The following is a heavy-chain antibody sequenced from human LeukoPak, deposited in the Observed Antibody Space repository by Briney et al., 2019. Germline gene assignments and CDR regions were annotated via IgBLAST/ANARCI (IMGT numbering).Heavy chain of an antibody. CDR1: GFTFSSYG. J-gene: IGHJ4*02. Sequence: GGSLRLSCAASGFTFSSYGMHWVRQAPGKGLEWVAFIRYDGSNKYYADSVKGRFTISRDNSKNTLYLQMNSLRAEDTAVYYCAPRGGNLLNLVDYWGQGTLVTVSS. D-gene: IGHD3-16*01. V-gene: IGHV3-30*02. CDR3: APRGGNLLNLVDY. CDR2: IRYDGSNK.